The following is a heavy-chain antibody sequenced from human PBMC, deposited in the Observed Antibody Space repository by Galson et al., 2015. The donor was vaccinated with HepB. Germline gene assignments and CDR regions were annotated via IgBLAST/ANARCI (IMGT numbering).Heavy chain of an antibody. J-gene: IGHJ4*02. Sequence: TLSLTCTVSGGSISSGGYYWSWIRQHPGKGLEWIGYIYYSGSTYYNPSLKSRVTISVDTSKNQFSLKLSSVTAADTAVYYCARVGTNCGGDCLYYFDYWGQGTLVTVSS. D-gene: IGHD2-21*02. CDR2: IYYSGST. CDR3: ARVGTNCGGDCLYYFDY. CDR1: GGSISSGGYY. V-gene: IGHV4-31*03.